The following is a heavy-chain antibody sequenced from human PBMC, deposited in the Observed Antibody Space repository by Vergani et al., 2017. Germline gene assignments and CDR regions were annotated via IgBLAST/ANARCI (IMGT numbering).Heavy chain of an antibody. CDR2: ISAYNGNT. V-gene: IGHV1-18*01. Sequence: QVQLVQSGAEVKTPGASVKVSCKASGYTFTSYGISWVRQAPGQGLEWMGWISAYNGNTNYAQKLQGRVTMTTDTSTSTAYMELRSLRSDDTAVYYCARAVATYYYDSSGYSPDXFEYWGQGTLVTVSS. D-gene: IGHD3-22*01. CDR3: ARAVATYYYDSSGYSPDXFEY. CDR1: GYTFTSYG. J-gene: IGHJ4*02.